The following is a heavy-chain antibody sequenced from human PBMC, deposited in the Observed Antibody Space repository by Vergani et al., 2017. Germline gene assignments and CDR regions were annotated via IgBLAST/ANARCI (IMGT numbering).Heavy chain of an antibody. D-gene: IGHD5-12*01. CDR1: RFTFSNYA. J-gene: IGHJ3*02. V-gene: IGHV3-30*04. CDR2: ISYDGRNK. Sequence: QVQLVESGGGVVQSGRSLRLSCAASRFTFSNYAMHWVRQAPGKGLEWVAVISYDGRNKYYADSVKGRFTISRDNSKNTLYLQMNSLRAEDTAVYYCARDLQGATDAFVIWGQGTMVTVSS. CDR3: ARDLQGATDAFVI.